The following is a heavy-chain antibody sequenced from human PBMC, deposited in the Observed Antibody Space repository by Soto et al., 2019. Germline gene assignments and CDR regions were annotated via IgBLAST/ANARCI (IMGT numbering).Heavy chain of an antibody. CDR1: GYSFTSYW. D-gene: IGHD6-6*01. Sequence: GESVKISCKGSGYSFTSYWIGWVRQIPGKGLEWMGIIYPGDSDTRYSPSFQGQVSISADKSISTAYLQWSSLKASDTAMYYCARLAAHTYYYYYYMDVWGKGTTVTVSS. CDR3: ARLAAHTYYYYYYMDV. J-gene: IGHJ6*03. V-gene: IGHV5-51*01. CDR2: IYPGDSDT.